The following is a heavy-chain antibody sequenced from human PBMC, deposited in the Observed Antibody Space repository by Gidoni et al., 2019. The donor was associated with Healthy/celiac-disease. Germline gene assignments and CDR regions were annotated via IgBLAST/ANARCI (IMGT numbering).Heavy chain of an antibody. CDR2: INSGNGNT. Sequence: QVQPVQSGAEVKQPGASLKVSCKASGYTFTSYAMHWVRQAPGQRLEWMGWINSGNGNTKYSQKFQGRVTITRDTSASTDYMELSSLRSEDTAVDYCASDGAVAGGGAFDIWGQGTMVTVSS. CDR3: ASDGAVAGGGAFDI. CDR1: GYTFTSYA. V-gene: IGHV1-3*01. D-gene: IGHD6-19*01. J-gene: IGHJ3*02.